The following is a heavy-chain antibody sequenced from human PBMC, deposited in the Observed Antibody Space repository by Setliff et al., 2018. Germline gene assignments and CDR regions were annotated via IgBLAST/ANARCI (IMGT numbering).Heavy chain of an antibody. Sequence: SETLSLTCTASGDSISSGDYFWSWIRQPPGKGLEWIAYIYHSGGAYYNPSLKSRVTMSVDTSKNQFSLHLTSVTAADTAVYYCAREVGTSTSSDAFDVWGQGMMVTVSS. CDR1: GDSISSGDYF. D-gene: IGHD1-26*01. J-gene: IGHJ3*01. CDR2: IYHSGGA. CDR3: AREVGTSTSSDAFDV. V-gene: IGHV4-30-4*08.